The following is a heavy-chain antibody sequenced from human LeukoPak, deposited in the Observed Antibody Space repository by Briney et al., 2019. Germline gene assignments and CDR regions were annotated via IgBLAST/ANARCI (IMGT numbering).Heavy chain of an antibody. D-gene: IGHD3-22*01. J-gene: IGHJ4*02. CDR3: ARGWDNNDSSGYSA. Sequence: GRSLRLSCAASGFTFSSNAMHWVRQAPGKGLEWVAATSYDERNKYYGDSVRGRFTISRDNSKNTLYLQMNSLRVEDTALYYCARGWDNNDSSGYSAWGRGTLVTVSS. CDR1: GFTFSSNA. CDR2: TSYDERNK. V-gene: IGHV3-30*04.